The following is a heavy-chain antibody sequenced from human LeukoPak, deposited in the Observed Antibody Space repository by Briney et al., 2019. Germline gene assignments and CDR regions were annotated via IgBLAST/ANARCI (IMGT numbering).Heavy chain of an antibody. CDR1: GVSINYHY. CDR3: ARDPGGALRSIDY. CDR2: IYNSGRT. D-gene: IGHD3-10*01. V-gene: IGHV4-59*11. J-gene: IGHJ4*02. Sequence: SETLSLTCIVSGVSINYHYWTWIRQPPGKGLEWIGYIYNSGRTNYNPSLKSRVTISEDMPKNQFSLKLTSVTAADTAVYYCARDPGGALRSIDYWGQGTLVTVSS.